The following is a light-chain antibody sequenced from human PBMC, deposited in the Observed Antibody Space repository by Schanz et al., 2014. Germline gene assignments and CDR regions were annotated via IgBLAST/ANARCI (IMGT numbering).Light chain of an antibody. CDR3: SSYTSSTTLV. Sequence: QSVLTQPASVSGSPGQSITISCTGTSSDVGSYNLVSWYQHHPGKAPKLMIYEGSKRPSGVPDRYSGSKSGNTASLTVSGLQAEDEADYYCSSYTSSTTLVFGGGTKLTVL. V-gene: IGLV2-14*02. CDR1: SSDVGSYNL. CDR2: EGS. J-gene: IGLJ3*02.